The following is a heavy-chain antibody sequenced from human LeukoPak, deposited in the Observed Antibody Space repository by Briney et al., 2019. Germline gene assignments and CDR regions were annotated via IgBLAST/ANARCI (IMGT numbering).Heavy chain of an antibody. J-gene: IGHJ4*02. CDR3: AKGASGNSMWYFDY. CDR1: GFTFSSYA. D-gene: IGHD1-26*01. CDR2: ISGSGGGT. V-gene: IGHV3-23*01. Sequence: GGSLRLSCAASGFTFSSYAMSWVRQAPGKGLEWVSSISGSGGGTYYAGSVKGRFSISRDNSKNTLDLQMNSLRGEDTAVYYCAKGASGNSMWYFDYWGQGTLVTVSS.